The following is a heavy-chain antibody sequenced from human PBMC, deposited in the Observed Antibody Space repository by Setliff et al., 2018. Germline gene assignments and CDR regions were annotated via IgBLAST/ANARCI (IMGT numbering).Heavy chain of an antibody. CDR3: AREKGYYNSGSYKYWFDP. CDR1: GGTFSSYG. D-gene: IGHD3-10*01. Sequence: SVKVSCKASGGTFSSYGISWVRQAPGQGLEWMGGTIPIFGTTDYAQKFQGRVTIITDESTSTAFMQLSSLRSEDTAVYYCAREKGYYNSGSYKYWFDPWGQGTLVTVSS. CDR2: TIPIFGTT. J-gene: IGHJ5*02. V-gene: IGHV1-69*05.